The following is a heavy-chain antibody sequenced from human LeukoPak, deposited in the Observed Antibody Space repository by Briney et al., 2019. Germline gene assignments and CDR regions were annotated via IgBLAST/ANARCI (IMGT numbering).Heavy chain of an antibody. CDR1: GFTFSSYS. J-gene: IGHJ4*02. Sequence: PGGSLRLSCAASGFTFSSYSMNWVRQAPGKGLEWVSYISSSSSTIYYADPVKGRFTISRDNAKNSLYLQMNSLRAEDTAVYYCARGLSSWYVDYWGQGTLVTVSS. CDR2: ISSSSSTI. D-gene: IGHD6-13*01. CDR3: ARGLSSWYVDY. V-gene: IGHV3-48*01.